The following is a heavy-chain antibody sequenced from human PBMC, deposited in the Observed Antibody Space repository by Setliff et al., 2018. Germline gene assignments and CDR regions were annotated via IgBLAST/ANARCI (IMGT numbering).Heavy chain of an antibody. V-gene: IGHV4-34*01. CDR1: GGSFSGYY. D-gene: IGHD6-19*01. CDR3: ARGYGYSSGWYRVYFDY. CDR2: INHSGST. J-gene: IGHJ4*02. Sequence: KPSETLSLTCAVYGGSFSGYYWSWIRQPPGKGLEWIGEINHSGSTNYNPSLKSRVTISVDTSKNQLSLKLSSVTAADTAVYYCARGYGYSSGWYRVYFDYWGQGTLVTVSS.